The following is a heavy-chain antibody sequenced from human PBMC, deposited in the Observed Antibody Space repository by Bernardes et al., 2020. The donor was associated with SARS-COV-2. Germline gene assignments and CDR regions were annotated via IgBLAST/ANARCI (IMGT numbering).Heavy chain of an antibody. V-gene: IGHV3-23*01. D-gene: IGHD3-3*01. CDR2: ISGSGGST. CDR3: AKDQGGFLDY. CDR1: GFTFRSYA. J-gene: IGHJ4*02. Sequence: VGSLRLSCAASGFTFRSYAMSWVRQAPGQGLEWVSAISGSGGSTYYADSVKGRFTISRDNSKNTLYLQMNSLRAEDTAVYYCAKDQGGFLDYWGQGTLVTVSS.